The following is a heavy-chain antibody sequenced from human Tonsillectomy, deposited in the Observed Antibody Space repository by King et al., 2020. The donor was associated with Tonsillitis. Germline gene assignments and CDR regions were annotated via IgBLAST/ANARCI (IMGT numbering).Heavy chain of an antibody. D-gene: IGHD6-19*01. Sequence: QVQLQESDPGLVKPSETLSLSCAVSGYSISSGTWWGWVRQSPGKGLEWIGSKYHSGSAYYSPSLKSRVTISIDTSKHHFSLNLSSVTASDTAVDYGASSRFTIAGAGRYFDYWGQGILVTASS. CDR3: ASSRFTIAGAGRYFDY. J-gene: IGHJ4*02. CDR2: KYHSGSA. V-gene: IGHV4-38-2*01. CDR1: GYSISSGTW.